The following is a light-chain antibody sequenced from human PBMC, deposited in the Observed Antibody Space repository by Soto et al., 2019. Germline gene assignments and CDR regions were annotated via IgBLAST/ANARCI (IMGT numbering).Light chain of an antibody. Sequence: DIQMTQSPSSLSASVGDRVTITCRASQFISNYLNWYQRRPGGAPKLLIQSASTLESGVPSLFSGSGSGKDFPLTISGLQPENSAIFCCPQSYNSPRTFGQGTMLEIK. V-gene: IGKV1-39*01. CDR2: SAS. CDR1: QFISNY. CDR3: PQSYNSPRT. J-gene: IGKJ1*01.